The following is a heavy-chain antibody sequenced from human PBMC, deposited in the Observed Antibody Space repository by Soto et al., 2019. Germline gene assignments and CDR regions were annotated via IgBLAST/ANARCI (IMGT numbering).Heavy chain of an antibody. V-gene: IGHV4-59*01. CDR1: GGSITNYC. CDR2: IYYSGST. D-gene: IGHD6-6*01. CDR3: ARGGIAARPQGQFDYCYGMDG. J-gene: IGHJ6*02. Sequence: LSLTCTVSGGSITNYCCRWILPPPGKGLEGIGYIYYSGSTNYNPSLKSRVTISVDTSKNQFSLKLSSVTAADTAVYYCARGGIAARPQGQFDYCYGMDGWGQGTTVTVSS.